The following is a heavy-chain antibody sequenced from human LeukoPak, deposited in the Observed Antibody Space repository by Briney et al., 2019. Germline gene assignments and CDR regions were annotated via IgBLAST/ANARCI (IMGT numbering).Heavy chain of an antibody. CDR2: ISWNSGSI. CDR3: AKDMVRGAYGMDV. J-gene: IGHJ6*02. CDR1: GFTFDDYA. D-gene: IGHD3-10*01. Sequence: GRSLRLSCAASGFTFDDYAMHWVRQAPGKGLEWVSGISWNSGSIGYADSVKGRFTISRDNAKNSLYLQMNSLRAEDTALYYCAKDMVRGAYGMDVWGQGTTVTVSS. V-gene: IGHV3-9*01.